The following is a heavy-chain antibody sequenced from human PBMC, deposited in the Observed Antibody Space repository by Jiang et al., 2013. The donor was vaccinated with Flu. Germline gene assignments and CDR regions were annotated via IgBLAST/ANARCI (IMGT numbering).Heavy chain of an antibody. CDR1: GGSISSGGYY. D-gene: IGHD6-19*01. CDR3: ARGPGIAVDGYGMDV. V-gene: IGHV4-61*08. CDR2: LLQWEH. J-gene: IGHJ6*02. Sequence: PGLVKPSQTLSLTCTVSGGSISSGGYYWSWIRQPQEGTGVDWVYLLQWEHQLQPSLKSRVTISVDTSKNQFSLKLSSVTAADTAVYYCARGPGIAVDGYGMDVWGQGTTVTVSS.